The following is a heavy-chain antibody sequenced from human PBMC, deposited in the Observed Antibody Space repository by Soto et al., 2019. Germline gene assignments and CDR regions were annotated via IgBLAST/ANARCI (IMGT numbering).Heavy chain of an antibody. V-gene: IGHV4-59*08. J-gene: IGHJ4*02. CDR2: IYYSGST. D-gene: IGHD5-12*01. CDR1: GGSISSYY. CDR3: ARRYGGNFDY. Sequence: QVQLQESGPGLVKPSETLSLTCTVSGGSISSYYWSWIRQPPGKGLEWIGYIYYSGSTNYNPSLKSRVTIYVDTSKNQFSLKLSSVTAADTAVYYCARRYGGNFDYWGQGTLVTVSS.